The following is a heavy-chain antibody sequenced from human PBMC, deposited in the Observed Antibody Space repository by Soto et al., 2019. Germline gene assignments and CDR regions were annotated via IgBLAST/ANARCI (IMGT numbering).Heavy chain of an antibody. Sequence: VQLVESGGGVVQPGRSLRLSCAASGFTFSSYGMHWVRQAPGKGLEWVAVISYDGSNKYYADSVKGRFTISRDNSKNTLYLQMNSLRAEDTAVYYCAKEFEYYYYYGMDVWGQGTTVTVSS. CDR2: ISYDGSNK. CDR3: AKEFEYYYYYGMDV. J-gene: IGHJ6*02. V-gene: IGHV3-30*18. CDR1: GFTFSSYG.